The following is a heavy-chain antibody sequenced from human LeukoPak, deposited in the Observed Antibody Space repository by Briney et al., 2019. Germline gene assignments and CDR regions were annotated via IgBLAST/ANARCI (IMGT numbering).Heavy chain of an antibody. V-gene: IGHV3-66*04. CDR1: GFTVSNNY. J-gene: IGHJ4*02. Sequence: GGSLRLSCAASGFTVSNNYMSWVRQAPGKGLEWVSVIYSGGNTYYADSVKGRFTISRDNSKNTLYLQMNTLRAEDTAVYYRARHRSSWFGSSFDCWGQGTLVTVSS. CDR3: ARHRSSWFGSSFDC. D-gene: IGHD6-13*01. CDR2: IYSGGNT.